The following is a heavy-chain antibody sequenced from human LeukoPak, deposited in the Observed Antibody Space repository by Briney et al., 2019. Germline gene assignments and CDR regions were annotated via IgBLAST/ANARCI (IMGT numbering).Heavy chain of an antibody. V-gene: IGHV1-18*04. CDR2: ISAYNGDT. CDR3: ARDIGSVVGTSDY. Sequence: ASVKVSCKASGYTFTSYYMHWVRQAPGQGLEWMGWISAYNGDTVYAQNLQGRVTVTTDTSTDTAYMELRSLRSDDTAVYYCARDIGSVVGTSDYWGQGTLVTVSS. J-gene: IGHJ4*02. CDR1: GYTFTSYY. D-gene: IGHD3-10*01.